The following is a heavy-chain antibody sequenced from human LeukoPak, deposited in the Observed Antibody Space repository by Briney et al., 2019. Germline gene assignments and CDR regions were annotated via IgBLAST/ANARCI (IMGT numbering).Heavy chain of an antibody. J-gene: IGHJ4*02. CDR3: ARYYPVGITEYYFDY. D-gene: IGHD1-26*01. V-gene: IGHV1-69*01. Sequence: ASVKVSCKASGGSFSSYAISWVRQAPGQGLEWMGRIITMYGTTNYAQKFQGRVTITADESTSTAYMELSSLRSEDTAMYYCARYYPVGITEYYFDYWGQGTLVTVSS. CDR1: GGSFSSYA. CDR2: IITMYGTT.